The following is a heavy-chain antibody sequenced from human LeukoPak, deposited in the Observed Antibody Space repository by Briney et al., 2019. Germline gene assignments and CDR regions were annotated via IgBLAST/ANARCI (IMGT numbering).Heavy chain of an antibody. J-gene: IGHJ4*02. Sequence: TGGSLRLSCAAAGFTFSSYAMSWVRQAPGNGLGWVSAIIGIVGSTYYADSVKGRFTISRDNSKNTLYLQMNSLRAEDTAVYYCAKAPSPVLRFLEWLNGIDYWGQGTLVTVSS. V-gene: IGHV3-23*01. CDR3: AKAPSPVLRFLEWLNGIDY. D-gene: IGHD3-3*01. CDR2: IIGIVGST. CDR1: GFTFSSYA.